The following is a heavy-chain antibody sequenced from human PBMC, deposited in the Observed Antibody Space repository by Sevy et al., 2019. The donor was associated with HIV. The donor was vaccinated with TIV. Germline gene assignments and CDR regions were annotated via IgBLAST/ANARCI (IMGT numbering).Heavy chain of an antibody. V-gene: IGHV4-39*01. CDR3: VGPKLTYSSGWHYFDY. CDR2: IRHGGYT. CDR1: GASITSTGYY. J-gene: IGHJ4*02. Sequence: SETLSLTCSVSGASITSTGYYWGWIRQSPGKGLEWIASIRHGGYTFYNPSLKSRVSISADTSKNQFSLKLRFVSVAETSIYYCVGPKLTYSSGWHYFDYWGQGTVVTVSS. D-gene: IGHD6-19*01.